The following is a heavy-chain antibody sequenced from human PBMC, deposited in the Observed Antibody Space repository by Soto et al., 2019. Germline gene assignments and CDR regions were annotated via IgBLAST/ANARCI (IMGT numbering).Heavy chain of an antibody. V-gene: IGHV3-33*01. CDR2: IWYDGSNK. D-gene: IGHD5-12*01. CDR1: GFTFSSYG. J-gene: IGHJ4*02. CDR3: AREPENSKYGGYDY. Sequence: ESGGGVVQPGRSLRLSCAASGFTFSSYGMHWVRQAPGKGLEWVAVIWYDGSNKYYADSVKGRFTISRDNSKNTLYLQMNSLRAEDTAVYYCAREPENSKYGGYDYWGQGTLVTVSS.